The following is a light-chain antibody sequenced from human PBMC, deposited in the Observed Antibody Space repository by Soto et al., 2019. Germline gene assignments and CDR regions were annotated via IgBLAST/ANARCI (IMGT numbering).Light chain of an antibody. V-gene: IGLV2-14*01. CDR1: SSDIGGYNY. CDR3: SSYKTSSTVVV. CDR2: GVS. Sequence: QSVLTRPASVSGSPGQSITISCTGTSSDIGGYNYVSWYQQYPGKAPKLIIFGVSDRPSGVSNRFSGSKSGTTASLTISGLQAEDEADYYCSSYKTSSTVVVFGGGTKVTVL. J-gene: IGLJ2*01.